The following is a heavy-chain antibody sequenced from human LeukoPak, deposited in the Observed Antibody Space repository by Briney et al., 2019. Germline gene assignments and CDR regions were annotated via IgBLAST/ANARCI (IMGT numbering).Heavy chain of an antibody. CDR3: AREFREAVAGIPYFDY. J-gene: IGHJ4*02. Sequence: ASVKVSCKASGYTFTSYGISWVRQAPGQGLEWRGWISAYNGNTSYAQKLQGRVTMTTDTSTSTAYMELRSLRSDDTAVYYCAREFREAVAGIPYFDYWGQGTLVTVSS. CDR2: ISAYNGNT. D-gene: IGHD6-19*01. CDR1: GYTFTSYG. V-gene: IGHV1-18*01.